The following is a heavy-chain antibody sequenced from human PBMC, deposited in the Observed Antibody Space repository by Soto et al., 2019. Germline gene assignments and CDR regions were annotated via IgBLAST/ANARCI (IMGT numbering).Heavy chain of an antibody. J-gene: IGHJ4*02. D-gene: IGHD3-16*02. V-gene: IGHV3-64D*08. CDR2: ISSNGGST. Sequence: GGSLRLSCSASGFTFSSYAMHWVRQAPGKGLEYVSAISSNGGSTYYADSVKGRFTISRDNSKNTLYLQMSSLRAEDTAVYYCVKGEKPNMITFGGVIGAFDYWGQGTLVTVSS. CDR1: GFTFSSYA. CDR3: VKGEKPNMITFGGVIGAFDY.